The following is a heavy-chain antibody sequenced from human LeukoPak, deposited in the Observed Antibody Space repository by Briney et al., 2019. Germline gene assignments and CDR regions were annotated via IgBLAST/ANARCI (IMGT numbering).Heavy chain of an antibody. V-gene: IGHV3-30*18. CDR2: ISYDGSNK. CDR3: AKEVENYYDSREYYFDY. CDR1: GFTFSSYG. J-gene: IGHJ4*02. D-gene: IGHD3-22*01. Sequence: GGSLRLSCAASGFTFSSYGMHWVRQAPGKGLEWVAVISYDGSNKYYADSVKGRFTISRDNSKNTLYLQMNSLRAEDTAVYYCAKEVENYYDSREYYFDYWGQGTLVTVSS.